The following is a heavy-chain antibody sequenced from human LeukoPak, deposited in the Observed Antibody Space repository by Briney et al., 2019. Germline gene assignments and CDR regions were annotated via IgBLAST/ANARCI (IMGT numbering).Heavy chain of an antibody. CDR3: ATQRVLGD. V-gene: IGHV3-23*01. D-gene: IGHD4/OR15-4a*01. Sequence: GGSLRLSCAVSGFPFDTNIMNWVRQAPGKGLEWVSGISASGGPFYASSVTGRFTISRDNSKDTLYLEMNSLRAEDTAVYYCATQRVLGDWGQGTLVTVSS. CDR2: ISASGGP. J-gene: IGHJ4*02. CDR1: GFPFDTNI.